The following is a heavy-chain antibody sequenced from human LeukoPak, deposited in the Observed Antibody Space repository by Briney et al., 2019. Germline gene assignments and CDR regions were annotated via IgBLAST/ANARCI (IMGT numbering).Heavy chain of an antibody. J-gene: IGHJ4*02. Sequence: GGSLRLSCAASGFTFSSYAMHWVRQAPGKGLGWVAVISYDGSNKYYADSVKGRFTISRDNSKNTLYLQMNSLRAEDTAVYYCARIFSYVLSPPEQLGVDYWGQGTLVTVSS. V-gene: IGHV3-30-3*01. CDR2: ISYDGSNK. CDR1: GFTFSSYA. D-gene: IGHD6-6*01. CDR3: ARIFSYVLSPPEQLGVDY.